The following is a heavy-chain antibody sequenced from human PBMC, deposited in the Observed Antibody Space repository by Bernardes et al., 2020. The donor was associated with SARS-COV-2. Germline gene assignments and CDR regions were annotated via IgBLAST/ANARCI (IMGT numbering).Heavy chain of an antibody. CDR2: FDPEDGET. Sequence: ASMKVSCKVSGYTLTELSMHWVRQAPGKGLEWMGGFDPEDGETIYAQKFQGRVTMTEDTSTDTAYMELSSLRSEDTAVYYCATDPRSGYDLIFGDWGQGTLVTVSS. D-gene: IGHD5-12*01. CDR1: GYTLTELS. V-gene: IGHV1-24*01. CDR3: ATDPRSGYDLIFGD. J-gene: IGHJ4*02.